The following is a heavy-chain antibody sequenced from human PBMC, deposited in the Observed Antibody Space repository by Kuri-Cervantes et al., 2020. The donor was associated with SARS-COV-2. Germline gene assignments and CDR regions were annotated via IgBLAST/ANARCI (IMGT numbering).Heavy chain of an antibody. D-gene: IGHD3-3*01. Sequence: SETLSLTCTVSGAAISSGGYYWGWIRQHPEKGLEWIGYIYYNGNTYYNPSLESRLTITLVTSKSQFSLKLTSVTAADTSVYYCMRDTPPLEWLYTGMDVWGQGTTVTVSS. V-gene: IGHV4-31*03. J-gene: IGHJ6*02. CDR1: GAAISSGGYY. CDR2: IYYNGNT. CDR3: MRDTPPLEWLYTGMDV.